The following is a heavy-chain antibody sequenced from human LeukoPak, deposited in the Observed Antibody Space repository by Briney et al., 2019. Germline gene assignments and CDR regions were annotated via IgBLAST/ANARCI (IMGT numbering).Heavy chain of an antibody. CDR1: GGSISSSSYY. V-gene: IGHV4-39*07. CDR3: ARDWYYCSGGSCYSSFDY. D-gene: IGHD2-15*01. CDR2: IYYSGST. Sequence: SETLSLTCTVSGGSISSSSYYWGWIRQPPVKGLEWIGSIYYSGSTYYNPSLKSRVTMSVDTSKHQFSLKLSSVTAADTAVYYCARDWYYCSGGSCYSSFDYWGQGSLVTVSS. J-gene: IGHJ4*02.